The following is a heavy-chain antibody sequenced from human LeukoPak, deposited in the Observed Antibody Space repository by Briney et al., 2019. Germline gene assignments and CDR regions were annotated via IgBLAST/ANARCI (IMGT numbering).Heavy chain of an antibody. D-gene: IGHD6-13*01. CDR1: GFTFSNHG. J-gene: IGHJ4*02. CDR2: IWYDGSNK. Sequence: GRSMRLAWAASGFTFSNHGMHWVSQAPGKGLEWEAVIWYDGSNKYYADSVKGRFTLSRDNSKNTLFLQMNSLRPEDTAVYFCARDLTQLAPFDYWGQGTLVTVSS. CDR3: ARDLTQLAPFDY. V-gene: IGHV3-33*01.